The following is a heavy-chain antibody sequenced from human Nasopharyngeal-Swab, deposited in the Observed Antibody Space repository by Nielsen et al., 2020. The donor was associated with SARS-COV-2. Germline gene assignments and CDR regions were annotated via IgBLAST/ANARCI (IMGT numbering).Heavy chain of an antibody. CDR2: INHRGTT. D-gene: IGHD2-2*01. Sequence: WIRQPPGKGLQRIGEINHRGTTRYNPSLKSRVTISADTSKNQFSLKLSSVTAADTAMYYCARDIVVVPAVPEGGMDVWGQGTTVTVSS. CDR3: ARDIVVVPAVPEGGMDV. V-gene: IGHV4-34*01. J-gene: IGHJ6*02.